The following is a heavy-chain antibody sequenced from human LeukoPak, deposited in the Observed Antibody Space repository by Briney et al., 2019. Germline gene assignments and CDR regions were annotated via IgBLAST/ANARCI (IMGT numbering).Heavy chain of an antibody. D-gene: IGHD1-14*01. CDR2: IYSVGTT. CDR3: ARPPGGTGAFDI. J-gene: IGHJ3*02. V-gene: IGHV3-53*01. CDR1: GFSVSSNY. Sequence: PGGSLRLSCAASGFSVSSNYMSWVRQAPEKGLEWVSVIYSVGTTYYADSVKGRFTISRDNSKNTLYLQMNSLRAEDSAVYYCARPPGGTGAFDIWGQGTMVTVSS.